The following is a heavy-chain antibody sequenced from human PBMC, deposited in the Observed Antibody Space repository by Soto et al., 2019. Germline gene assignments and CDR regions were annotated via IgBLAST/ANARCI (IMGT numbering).Heavy chain of an antibody. Sequence: EVQLLESGGGLVQPGGSLRLSCAASGFTFSSYAMSWVRQAPGKGLEWVSAISGSGGSTYYADSVKGRFTISRDNSKNTMNLQMNSLRSEDTALYYCASSTYDFWSDYHTHYYYYYGMDVWGTGTTVTVSS. CDR1: GFTFSSYA. CDR3: ASSTYDFWSDYHTHYYYYYGMDV. J-gene: IGHJ6*04. V-gene: IGHV3-23*01. CDR2: ISGSGGST. D-gene: IGHD3-3*01.